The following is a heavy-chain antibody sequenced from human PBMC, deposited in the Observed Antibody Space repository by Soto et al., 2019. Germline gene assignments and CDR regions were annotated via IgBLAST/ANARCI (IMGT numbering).Heavy chain of an antibody. Sequence: QVQLQESGPGLVKPSGTLSLTCSVSGDSITNDRWWSWVRQSPGKGLEWIGEIYHSGRTNYNPSLKSRVIISVDKSKNNFSLTLSSGTAADTAVYYCTANGYYSLDYWGQGSLVTVSS. CDR1: GDSITNDRW. CDR2: IYHSGRT. CDR3: TANGYYSLDY. D-gene: IGHD5-12*01. V-gene: IGHV4-4*02. J-gene: IGHJ4*02.